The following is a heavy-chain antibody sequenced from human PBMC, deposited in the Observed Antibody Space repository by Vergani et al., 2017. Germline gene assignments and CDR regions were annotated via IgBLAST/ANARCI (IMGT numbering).Heavy chain of an antibody. CDR2: MYYSGST. V-gene: IGHV4-59*01. CDR3: ARGPDLDY. J-gene: IGHJ4*02. CDR1: GGSINSYY. Sequence: QVQLQESCPGLVQPSETLSLTCTVSGGSINSYYWSWIRQPPGKGLEWIGYMYYSGSTNYNPSLKSRVTISVDTSKNQFSLKLSSETAADTAVYYCARGPDLDYWGQGTLVTVSS.